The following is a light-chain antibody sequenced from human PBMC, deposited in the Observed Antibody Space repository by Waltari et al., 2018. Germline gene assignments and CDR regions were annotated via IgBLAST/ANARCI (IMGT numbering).Light chain of an antibody. CDR3: MFWPSNVWV. CDR1: SDINVGDFI. CDR2: YNSDSEK. J-gene: IGLJ3*02. V-gene: IGLV5-37*01. Sequence: QPVLTQPPSSSASPGESASLTCPLPSDINVGDFIIYWYQQKPGSPPRFLLYYNSDSEKAQGSGVPSRFSGSKDASANAGILLISGLQSEDEADYYCMFWPSNVWVFGGGTKLTVL.